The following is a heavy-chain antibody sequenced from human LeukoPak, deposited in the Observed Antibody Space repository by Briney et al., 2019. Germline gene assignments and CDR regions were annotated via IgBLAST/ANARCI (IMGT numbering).Heavy chain of an antibody. J-gene: IGHJ6*03. V-gene: IGHV3-15*01. D-gene: IGHD3-16*01. CDR1: GLIFSAAW. CDR3: TTLTSGGGVFSIYYYYYMDV. CDR2: IKGKTDGETV. Sequence: GGSLRLSCAASGLIFSAAWMNWVRQAPGKGLEWVGRIKGKTDGETVDYAAPVKGRFTISRDDSKNTLYLQMNSLKTEDTAVYYCTTLTSGGGVFSIYYYYYMDVWGKGTTVTVSS.